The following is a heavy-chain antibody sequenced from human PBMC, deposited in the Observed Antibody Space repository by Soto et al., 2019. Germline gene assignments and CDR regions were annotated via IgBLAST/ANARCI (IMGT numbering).Heavy chain of an antibody. CDR2: ISSNSDTI. CDR1: GFTADDYA. J-gene: IGHJ4*02. D-gene: IGHD4-17*01. V-gene: IGHV3-9*02. CDR3: AKDMKWGGMTTIHYFDS. Sequence: EVQLVESGGGLVQPGRSLRLSCVASGFTADDYAMHWVRQAPGKGLEWVSSISSNSDTIDYADSVKGRFTISRDNAKNSLFLQMNSLRPEDTALYYCAKDMKWGGMTTIHYFDSWGQGTLVTVSS.